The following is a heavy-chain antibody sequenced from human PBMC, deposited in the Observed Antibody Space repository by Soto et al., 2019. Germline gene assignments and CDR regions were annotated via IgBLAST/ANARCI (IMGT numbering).Heavy chain of an antibody. CDR2: ISPRGDNS. CDR1: GVSIDSFT. J-gene: IGHJ4*02. Sequence: AGTLCLSCVVSGVSIDSFTWWSVVQEPGGDLEWISYISPRGDNSYYAESVTGRFTISRDNDRNSLLLQMNSLSDEDAALYYCAYARADTIRCDNGFDFWGQGAPVTVSS. CDR3: AYARADTIRCDNGFDF. D-gene: IGHD1-1*01. V-gene: IGHV3-48*02.